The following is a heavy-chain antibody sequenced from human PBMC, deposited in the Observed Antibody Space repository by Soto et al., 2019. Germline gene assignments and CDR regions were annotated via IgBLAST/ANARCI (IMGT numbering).Heavy chain of an antibody. D-gene: IGHD6-13*01. CDR1: GGSVRSGSHY. V-gene: IGHV4-61*01. J-gene: IGHJ5*02. CDR2: IYYTGST. CDR3: ARGHSTWYRSFDP. Sequence: SEALSLPCTVSGGSVRSGSHYWNWFRQPPGKGLEWIGYIYYTGSTNYNPSLKSRVTISVDTAKNQFSLEVNSVTAADPAVYYCARGHSTWYRSFDPRGQGTLVTVSS.